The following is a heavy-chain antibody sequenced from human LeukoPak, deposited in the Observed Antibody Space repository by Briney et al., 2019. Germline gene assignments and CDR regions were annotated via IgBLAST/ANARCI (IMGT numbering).Heavy chain of an antibody. CDR3: AKDGLLRVWPYCSGGSCSLPRYYYYYYGMDV. Sequence: PGGSLRLSCAASGFTFSSYAMSWVRQAPGKGLEWVSAISGSGGSTYYADSVKGRFTISRDNSKNTLYLQMNSLRAEDTAVYYCAKDGLLRVWPYCSGGSCSLPRYYYYYYGMDVWGQGTTVTVSS. J-gene: IGHJ6*02. V-gene: IGHV3-23*01. D-gene: IGHD2-15*01. CDR1: GFTFSSYA. CDR2: ISGSGGST.